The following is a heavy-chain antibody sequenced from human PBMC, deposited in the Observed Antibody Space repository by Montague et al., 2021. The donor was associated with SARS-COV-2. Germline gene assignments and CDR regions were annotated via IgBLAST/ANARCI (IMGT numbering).Heavy chain of an antibody. V-gene: IGHV4-34*01. CDR3: ARLGDGVVPSPILGVGPYYSYYYMDV. D-gene: IGHD3-10*01. CDR1: GGSFSTYS. Sequence: SETLPLTCAVHGGSFSTYSWNWIRQPPGKGLEWIGEIHHGGSTNYNPSLKSRVTISADTSKNQFSLKLTSVAAADTAVYYCARLGDGVVPSPILGVGPYYSYYYMDVWGKGTTVPVSS. J-gene: IGHJ6*03. CDR2: IHHGGST.